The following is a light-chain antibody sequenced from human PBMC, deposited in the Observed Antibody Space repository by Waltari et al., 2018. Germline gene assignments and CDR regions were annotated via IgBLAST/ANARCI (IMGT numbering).Light chain of an antibody. J-gene: IGKJ4*01. CDR3: QQYTSFSLT. CDR1: QSISSW. V-gene: IGKV1-5*03. Sequence: DIQMTPSPSSLSASIGDRVPFTCRASQSISSWLAWYQQKPGKAPKLLISKASTLESGVPSRFSGSGSGTEFTLTISSLQPDDFATYYCQQYTSFSLTFGGGTTVEIK. CDR2: KAS.